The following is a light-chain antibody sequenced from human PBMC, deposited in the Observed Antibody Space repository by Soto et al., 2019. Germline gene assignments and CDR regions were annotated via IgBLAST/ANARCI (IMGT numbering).Light chain of an antibody. CDR1: QSVSTSF. CDR2: GAF. J-gene: IGKJ5*01. Sequence: EIVLTQSPGTLSVSPGQGATLSCRASQSVSTSFLAWYQQKPGQAPRLLIYGAFSRATGIPDRFSGSGSGTDFTLTISRLEPEDFAIYYCQQYNKWPLITFGQGTRLEIK. V-gene: IGKV3-20*01. CDR3: QQYNKWPLIT.